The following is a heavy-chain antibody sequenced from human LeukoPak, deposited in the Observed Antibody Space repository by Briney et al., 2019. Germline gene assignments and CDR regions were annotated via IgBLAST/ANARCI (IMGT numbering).Heavy chain of an antibody. CDR1: GFTFTSYY. CDR3: VRASDV. V-gene: IGHV1-46*01. J-gene: IGHJ4*02. Sequence: ASVKVSCKASGFTFTSYYMHWVRQAPGQGLEWMGVINPTGSSTTYAQKFQGRVTMTRDTSTSTVYMELSSLRSEDTAVYYCVRASDVWGQGTLVTVSS. CDR2: INPTGSST.